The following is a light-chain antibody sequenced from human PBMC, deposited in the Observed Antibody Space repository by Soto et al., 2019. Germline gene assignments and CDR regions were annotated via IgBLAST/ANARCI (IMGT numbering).Light chain of an antibody. V-gene: IGKV3D-15*01. CDR2: GAS. Sequence: IVMTQSPATLSVSPGERVTFSCRASQRIYSNLAWYQHTPGQAPRLPISGASTGATGLPSRFSSSGSGTDFTLTINSLQSEDVAVYYCQQYHHCPVTFGGGTKVEIK. CDR3: QQYHHCPVT. CDR1: QRIYSN. J-gene: IGKJ4*01.